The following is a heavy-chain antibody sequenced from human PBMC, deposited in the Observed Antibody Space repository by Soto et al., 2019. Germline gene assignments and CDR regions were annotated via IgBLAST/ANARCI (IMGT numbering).Heavy chain of an antibody. V-gene: IGHV1-18*01. Sequence: VQLVQSGAEVKEPGASVKVTCKASGYTFINFGITWVRQAPGQGLEWVGWISTAKGFTTYGEKFQGKVTRTADTXXNRACMDVRGVNYGDTAVYYCASDREGGAGGNWDAGWYLDYGGRGTVVTVSS. D-gene: IGHD1-1*01. CDR3: ASDREGGAGGNWDAGWYLDY. CDR2: ISTAKGFT. CDR1: GYTFINFG. J-gene: IGHJ2*01.